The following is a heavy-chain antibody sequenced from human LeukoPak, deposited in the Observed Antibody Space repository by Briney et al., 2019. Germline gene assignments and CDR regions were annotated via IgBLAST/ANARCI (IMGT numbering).Heavy chain of an antibody. CDR1: GYTFTSYG. J-gene: IGHJ5*02. Sequence: ASGKVSCKASGYTFTSYGISWVRQAPGQGLEWMGWISAYNGNTNYAQKLQGRVTMTRDTSTSTVYMELSSLRSEDTAVYYCARGGDIVVVVAATYNWFDPWGQGTLVTVSS. CDR3: ARGGDIVVVVAATYNWFDP. CDR2: ISAYNGNT. D-gene: IGHD2-15*01. V-gene: IGHV1-18*01.